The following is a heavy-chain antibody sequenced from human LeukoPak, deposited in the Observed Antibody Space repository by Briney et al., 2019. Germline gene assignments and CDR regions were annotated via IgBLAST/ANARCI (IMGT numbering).Heavy chain of an antibody. CDR3: ARDHRYYYDSSGDNYYFDH. CDR1: GYTFTSYA. Sequence: ASVKVSCKASGYTFTSYAMNWVRQAPGQGLEWMGWINTNTGNPTYARGFTGRFVFSLDTSVSTAYLQISSLKAEDTAVFYCARDHRYYYDSSGDNYYFDHWGQGTLVTVSS. D-gene: IGHD3-22*01. CDR2: INTNTGNP. V-gene: IGHV7-4-1*02. J-gene: IGHJ4*02.